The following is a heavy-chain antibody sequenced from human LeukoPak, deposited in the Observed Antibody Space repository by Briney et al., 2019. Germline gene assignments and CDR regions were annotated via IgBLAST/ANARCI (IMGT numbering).Heavy chain of an antibody. CDR1: GFTFSSYA. J-gene: IGHJ4*02. V-gene: IGHV3-23*01. Sequence: GGSLRLSCAASGFTFSSYAMRWVRQAPGKGLKWVSAISGSGGSTYYADSVKGRFTISRDNSKNTLYLQMNSLKAEDTAVYYCAKRGRDGGYYYEGRFWGQGTLVTVSS. CDR2: ISGSGGST. D-gene: IGHD3-22*01. CDR3: AKRGRDGGYYYEGRF.